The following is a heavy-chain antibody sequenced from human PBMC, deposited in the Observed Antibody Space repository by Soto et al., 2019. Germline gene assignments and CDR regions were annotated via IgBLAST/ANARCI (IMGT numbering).Heavy chain of an antibody. D-gene: IGHD3-22*01. CDR3: ARRDYYDSSGYYGGTDNWFDP. V-gene: IGHV1-69*01. CDR2: IIPIFGTA. Sequence: QVQLVQSGAEVKKPGSSVKVSCKASGGTFSSYAISWVRQAPGQGLEWMGGIIPIFGTANYAQKFQGRVTITADESTSTAYMELSSLRSEDTAVYYYARRDYYDSSGYYGGTDNWFDPWGQGTLVTVSA. CDR1: GGTFSSYA. J-gene: IGHJ5*02.